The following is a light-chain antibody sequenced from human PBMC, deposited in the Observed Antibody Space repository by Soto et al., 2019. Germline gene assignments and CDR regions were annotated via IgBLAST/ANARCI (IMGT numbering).Light chain of an antibody. CDR3: AAWDDSLSGYV. CDR1: NSNIGSNT. J-gene: IGLJ1*01. V-gene: IGLV1-44*01. CDR2: SIN. Sequence: QSVLTQTPSASGTPGQRVTIYCSGSNSNIGSNTVNWYQQLPGTAPKLLVYSINQRPSGVPDRFSGSRSGTSASLAISGLQSEDEADYYCAAWDDSLSGYVFGTGTKLTVL.